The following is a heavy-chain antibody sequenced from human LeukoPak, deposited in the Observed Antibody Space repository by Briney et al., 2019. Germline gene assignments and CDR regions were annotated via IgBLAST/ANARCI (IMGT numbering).Heavy chain of an antibody. CDR1: GFTFTSPC. CDR3: AREWDY. CDR2: IKQDGSEK. J-gene: IGHJ4*02. V-gene: IGHV3-7*05. Sequence: PGGSLRLSCAASGFTFTSPCMSCVRQAPGKGLEWVANIKQDGSEKYYVDSVKGRFTISRDNAKNSLYLQMNSLRAEDTAVYYCAREWDYRGQGTLVTVSS.